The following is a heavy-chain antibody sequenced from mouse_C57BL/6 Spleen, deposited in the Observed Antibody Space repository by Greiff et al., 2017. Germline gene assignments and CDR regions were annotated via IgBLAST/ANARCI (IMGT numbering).Heavy chain of an antibody. CDR1: GYTFTGYE. D-gene: IGHD1-1*01. CDR2: IDPETGGT. V-gene: IGHV1-15*01. Sequence: QVQLQQSGAELVRPGASVTLSCKASGYTFTGYEMHWVKQTPVHGLEWIGAIDPETGGTAYNQKFKGKAILTADKSSSTAYMELRSLTSEDSAVYYCTLITTVNFDYWGQGTTLTVSS. CDR3: TLITTVNFDY. J-gene: IGHJ2*01.